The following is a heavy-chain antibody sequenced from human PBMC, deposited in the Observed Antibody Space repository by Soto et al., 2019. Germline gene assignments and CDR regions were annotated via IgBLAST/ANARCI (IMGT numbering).Heavy chain of an antibody. CDR1: GFTFSSYS. CDR3: ARESRFLEWLSLNWFEP. CDR2: ISSSSSTI. V-gene: IGHV3-48*02. J-gene: IGHJ5*02. Sequence: EVQLVESGGGLVQPGGSLRLSCAASGFTFSSYSMNWVRQAPGKGLEWVSYISSSSSTIYYADSVKGRFTISRDNAKNSLYPQMNSLRDEDTAVYYCARESRFLEWLSLNWFEPWGQGTLVTVSS. D-gene: IGHD3-3*01.